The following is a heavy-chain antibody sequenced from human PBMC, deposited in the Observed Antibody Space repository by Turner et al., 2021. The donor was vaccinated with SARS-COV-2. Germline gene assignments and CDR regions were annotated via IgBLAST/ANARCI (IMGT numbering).Heavy chain of an antibody. Sequence: QLQLQESGPGLVKPSETLSHTCTVSDGSISSNIYYWSWIRQSPGKGLEWIGSIYYSGSTYYNPSHKSRVTISVDTSKNQFSLKLSSVTAADTAIYYCARHSSSGSAYNPWGQGTLVTVSS. CDR2: IYYSGST. CDR1: DGSISSNIYY. D-gene: IGHD3-10*01. CDR3: ARHSSSGSAYNP. V-gene: IGHV4-39*01. J-gene: IGHJ5*02.